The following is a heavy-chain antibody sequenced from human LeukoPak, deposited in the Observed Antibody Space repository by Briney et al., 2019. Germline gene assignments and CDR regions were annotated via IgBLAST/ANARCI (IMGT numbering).Heavy chain of an antibody. Sequence: SETLSLTCAVYGGSFRGYYWSWIRQPPGKGLEWIGEINHSGSTNYNPSLKSRVTISVDTSKNQFSLKLSSVTAADTAVYYCARRPPGIAAAGTFDYWGQGTLVTVSS. V-gene: IGHV4-34*01. CDR2: INHSGST. D-gene: IGHD6-13*01. CDR3: ARRPPGIAAAGTFDY. CDR1: GGSFRGYY. J-gene: IGHJ4*02.